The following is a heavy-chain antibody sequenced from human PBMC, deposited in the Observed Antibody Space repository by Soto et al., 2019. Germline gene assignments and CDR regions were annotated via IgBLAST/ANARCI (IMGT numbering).Heavy chain of an antibody. D-gene: IGHD4-4*01. Sequence: SETLSLTCTVSGGSISSGGYYWSWIRQHPGKGLEWIGYIYYSGSTYYNPSLKSRVTISVDTSKNQFSLKLSSVTAADTALYYCARGTTVTATGFDYWGQGTLVTVSS. CDR3: ARGTTVTATGFDY. V-gene: IGHV4-31*03. J-gene: IGHJ4*02. CDR2: IYYSGST. CDR1: GGSISSGGYY.